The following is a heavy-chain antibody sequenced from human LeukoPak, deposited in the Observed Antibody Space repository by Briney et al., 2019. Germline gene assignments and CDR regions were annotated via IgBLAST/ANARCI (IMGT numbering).Heavy chain of an antibody. CDR3: ARHLRSATVDY. V-gene: IGHV5-51*01. D-gene: IGHD3-9*01. CDR1: GYNFSNYW. Sequence: GESLKISCEGSGYNFSNYWIGWVRQMPGKGLEWMGIIFPGDSDTRYSSSFQGQVTITADKSISTTYLQWSSLKASDTAMYYCARHLRSATVDYWGQGTLVTVSS. CDR2: IFPGDSDT. J-gene: IGHJ4*02.